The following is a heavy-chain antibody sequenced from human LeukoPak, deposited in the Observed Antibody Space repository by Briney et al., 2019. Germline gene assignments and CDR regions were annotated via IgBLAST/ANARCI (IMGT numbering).Heavy chain of an antibody. V-gene: IGHV4-59*01. Sequence: SETLSLTCTVSGGSISSYYWSWIRQPPGKGLEWIGYIYYSGSTNYNPSLKSRVTISVDTFKNQFSLKLSSVTAADTAVYYCARGGAASFDYWGQGTLVTVSS. CDR2: IYYSGST. D-gene: IGHD1-26*01. J-gene: IGHJ4*02. CDR1: GGSISSYY. CDR3: ARGGAASFDY.